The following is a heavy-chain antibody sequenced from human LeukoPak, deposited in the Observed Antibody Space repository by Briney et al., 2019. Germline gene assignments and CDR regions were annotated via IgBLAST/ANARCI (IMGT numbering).Heavy chain of an antibody. CDR3: ASLRQYQLPYYYYYYYMDV. CDR1: GGSISSSSYY. J-gene: IGHJ6*03. D-gene: IGHD2-2*01. CDR2: IYYSGST. V-gene: IGHV4-39*01. Sequence: PSVTLSLTCTVSGGSISSSSYYWGWIRQPPGKGLEWIGSIYYSGSTYYNPSLKSRVTISVDTSKNQFSLKLSSVTAADTAVYYCASLRQYQLPYYYYYYYMDVWGKGTTVTVSS.